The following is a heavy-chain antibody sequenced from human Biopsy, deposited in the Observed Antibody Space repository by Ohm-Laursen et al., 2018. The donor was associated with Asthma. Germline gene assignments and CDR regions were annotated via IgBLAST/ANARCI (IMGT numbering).Heavy chain of an antibody. D-gene: IGHD3-22*01. J-gene: IGHJ3*01. CDR3: ARDALHDSSAYIGDAFDF. CDR1: GGMFGNYA. CDR2: ISPESGGT. V-gene: IGHV1-2*02. Sequence: ASVKVSCKTSGGMFGNYAISWVRQAPGLGLEWMGGISPESGGTTYAQKFQGRVTMTRDRSISTAYMELNRLRSDDTAVYYCARDALHDSSAYIGDAFDFWGQGTMVTVPS.